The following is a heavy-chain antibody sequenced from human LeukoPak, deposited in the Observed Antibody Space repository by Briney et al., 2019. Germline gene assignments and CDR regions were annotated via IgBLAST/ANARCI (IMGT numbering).Heavy chain of an antibody. CDR2: INHSGST. Sequence: SETLSLTCAVYGGSFSGYYWSWIRQPPGKGLEWIGEINHSGSTNYNPSFKSRVTISQDTSKNQFSLKLTSLTAADTAMYYCARDMRRHGESGYGFDYWGQGIRVTVSS. CDR1: GGSFSGYY. V-gene: IGHV4-34*01. D-gene: IGHD5-12*01. CDR3: ARDMRRHGESGYGFDY. J-gene: IGHJ4*02.